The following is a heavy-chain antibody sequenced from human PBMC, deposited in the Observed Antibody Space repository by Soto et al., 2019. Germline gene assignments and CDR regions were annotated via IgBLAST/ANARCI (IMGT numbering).Heavy chain of an antibody. Sequence: GEPLKISCRASGYSFTSYWIGWVRQMPGKGLEWMGIIYPGDSDTRYSPSFQGQVTISADKSISTAYLQWNSLEASDTAMYYCARLYANGGNTEFDSWGQGNLLTISS. CDR3: ARLYANGGNTEFDS. V-gene: IGHV5-51*01. J-gene: IGHJ4*02. CDR2: IYPGDSDT. CDR1: GYSFTSYW. D-gene: IGHD2-8*01.